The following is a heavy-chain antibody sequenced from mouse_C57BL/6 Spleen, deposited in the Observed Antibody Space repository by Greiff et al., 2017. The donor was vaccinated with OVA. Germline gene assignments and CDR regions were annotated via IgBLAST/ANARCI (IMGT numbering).Heavy chain of an antibody. V-gene: IGHV3-6*01. J-gene: IGHJ2*01. D-gene: IGHD1-1*01. Sequence: EVQLVESGPGLVKPSQSLSLTCSVTGYSITSGYYWNWIRQFPGNKLEWMGYISYDGSNNYNPSLKNRISITRDTSKNQFFLKLNSVTTEDTATYYCASTVVAPYFDYWGQGTTLTVSS. CDR1: GYSITSGYY. CDR3: ASTVVAPYFDY. CDR2: ISYDGSN.